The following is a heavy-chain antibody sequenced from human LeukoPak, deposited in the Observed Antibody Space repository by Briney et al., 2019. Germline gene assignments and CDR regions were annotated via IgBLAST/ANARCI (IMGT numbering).Heavy chain of an antibody. J-gene: IGHJ4*02. CDR1: GFTFSSYS. Sequence: PGGSLRLSCAASGFTFSSYSMNWVRQAPGKGPEWVSSISSSSSYIYYADSVKGRFNIYRDHDKNSLYLQMNSLRAEDTAVYYCARDRSWFPDYWGQGTLVTVSS. V-gene: IGHV3-21*01. D-gene: IGHD3-22*01. CDR2: ISSSSSYI. CDR3: ARDRSWFPDY.